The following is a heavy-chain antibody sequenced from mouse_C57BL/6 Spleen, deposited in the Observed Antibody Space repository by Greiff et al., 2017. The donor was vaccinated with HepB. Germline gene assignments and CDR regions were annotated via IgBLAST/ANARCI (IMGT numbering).Heavy chain of an antibody. Sequence: EVKVEESGGGLVKPGGSLKLSCAASGFTFSDYGMHWVRQAPEKGLEWVAYISSGSSTIYYADTVKGRFTISRDNAKNTLFLQMTSLRSEDTAMYYCARFRLEWYFDVWGTGTTVTVSS. V-gene: IGHV5-17*01. CDR1: GFTFSDYG. CDR3: ARFRLEWYFDV. J-gene: IGHJ1*03. CDR2: ISSGSSTI.